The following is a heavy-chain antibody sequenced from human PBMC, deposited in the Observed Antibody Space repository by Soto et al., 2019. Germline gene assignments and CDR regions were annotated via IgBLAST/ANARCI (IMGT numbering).Heavy chain of an antibody. Sequence: SETLSLTCSFSDASITTYYWSWIRQPPGKGLDLIGSISYSGSTKYNPSLESRVMISLDTSKNQFSLRLTSVTAADTALYYCARDWDSSGLFDPWGQGALVTVSS. CDR3: ARDWDSSGLFDP. D-gene: IGHD3-10*01. V-gene: IGHV4-59*01. CDR2: ISYSGST. CDR1: DASITTYY. J-gene: IGHJ5*02.